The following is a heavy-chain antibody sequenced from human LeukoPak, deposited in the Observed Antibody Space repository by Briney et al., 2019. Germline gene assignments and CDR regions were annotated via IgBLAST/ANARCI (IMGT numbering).Heavy chain of an antibody. J-gene: IGHJ4*02. D-gene: IGHD4-17*01. V-gene: IGHV4-59*12. CDR3: ARVRATATLSEFDY. CDR2: IYYSGST. CDR1: GGSISSSY. Sequence: SETLSLTCTVSGGSISSSYWSWIRQPPGKGLEWIGYIYYSGSTNYNPSLKSRVTISVDTSKNQFSLKLSSVTAADTAVYYCARVRATATLSEFDYWGQGTLVTVSS.